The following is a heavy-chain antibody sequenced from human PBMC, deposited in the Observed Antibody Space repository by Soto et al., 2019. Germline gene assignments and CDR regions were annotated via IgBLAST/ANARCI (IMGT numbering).Heavy chain of an antibody. Sequence: QVQLVESGGGVVQPGRSLTLACATSGFNFRSYAVHWVRQAPGKGLEWVAVIWYDGTTKYYGESVKGRFSSSRDNSNNTVYLRMNSLRGEDTAVYYCARDPYRSSTRRRNWFDSWGQGTLVSVST. J-gene: IGHJ5*01. CDR2: IWYDGTTK. V-gene: IGHV3-33*01. CDR1: GFNFRSYA. CDR3: ARDPYRSSTRRRNWFDS. D-gene: IGHD2-2*01.